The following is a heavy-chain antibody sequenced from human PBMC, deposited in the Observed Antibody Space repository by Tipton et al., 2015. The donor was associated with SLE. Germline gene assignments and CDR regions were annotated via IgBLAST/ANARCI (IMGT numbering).Heavy chain of an antibody. CDR1: GGSFSGYY. D-gene: IGHD3-16*02. J-gene: IGHJ4*02. Sequence: TLSLTCAVYGGSFSGYYWSWIRQHPGKGLEWIGYIYYSGSTYYNPSLKSRVTISVDTSKNQFSLKLSSVTAADTAVYYCAGTPYDYVWGSYHSDYWGQGTLVTVSS. CDR3: AGTPYDYVWGSYHSDY. V-gene: IGHV4-31*11. CDR2: IYYSGST.